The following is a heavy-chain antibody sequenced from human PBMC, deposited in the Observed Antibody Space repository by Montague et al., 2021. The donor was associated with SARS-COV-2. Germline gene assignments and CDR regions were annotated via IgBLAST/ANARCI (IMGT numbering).Heavy chain of an antibody. CDR2: IHKDGSEK. Sequence: SLRLSCAGSGFTFSGSWISWVRQAPGKGLEWVANIHKDGSEKNYADSLKGRVTISRDNVKSSVFLQIDSLRVEDTGVYYCAKERGWLVGDTWGQGTLVTVAS. CDR1: GFTFSGSW. D-gene: IGHD5-24*01. J-gene: IGHJ5*02. V-gene: IGHV3-7*01. CDR3: AKERGWLVGDT.